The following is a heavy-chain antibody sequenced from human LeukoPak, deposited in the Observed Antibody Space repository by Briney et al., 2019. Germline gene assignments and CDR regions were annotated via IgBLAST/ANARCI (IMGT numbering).Heavy chain of an antibody. V-gene: IGHV4-34*01. J-gene: IGHJ4*02. CDR2: INHSGST. CDR1: GGSFSGYY. Sequence: SETLSLTCAVYGGSFSGYYWSWIRQPPGKGLEWIGEINHSGSTNYNPSLKSRVTISVDTSKNQFSLKLSSVTAADTALYYCARGPVTHEDFFDYWGQGSLVTVSS. CDR3: ARGPVTHEDFFDY. D-gene: IGHD4-17*01.